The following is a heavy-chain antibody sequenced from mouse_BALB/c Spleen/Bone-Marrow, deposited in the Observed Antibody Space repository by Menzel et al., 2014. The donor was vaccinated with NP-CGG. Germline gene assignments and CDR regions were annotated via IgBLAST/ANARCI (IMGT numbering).Heavy chain of an antibody. CDR3: ARDGNFAMDY. CDR1: GFTFSDYY. D-gene: IGHD2-1*01. J-gene: IGHJ4*01. CDR2: INDGGSYT. V-gene: IGHV5-4*02. Sequence: EVHLAESGGGLVKPGGSLKLSCAVSGFTFSDYYMYWVRQNPEKRLEWVATINDGGSYTYYPDSVKGRFTISRDNAKNNLYLQMSSLKSEDTAMYYCARDGNFAMDYWGQGTSVTVSS.